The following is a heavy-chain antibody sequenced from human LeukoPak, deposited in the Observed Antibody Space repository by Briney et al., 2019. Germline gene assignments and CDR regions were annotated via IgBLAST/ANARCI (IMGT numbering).Heavy chain of an antibody. CDR1: GYRFTNYW. J-gene: IGHJ3*01. V-gene: IGHV5-51*01. D-gene: IGHD5-12*01. Sequence: GDSLKISCKGSGYRFTNYWIGWVRQMPGKGLEWMGIVNPGDSDTRYSPSFQGQVTISADTSIITAYLQWSSLKASDNGMYYCARRGDDSSLVAFDVWGQGTMVTVSS. CDR2: VNPGDSDT. CDR3: ARRGDDSSLVAFDV.